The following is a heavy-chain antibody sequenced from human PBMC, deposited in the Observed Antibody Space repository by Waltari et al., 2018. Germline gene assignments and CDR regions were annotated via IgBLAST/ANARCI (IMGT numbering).Heavy chain of an antibody. Sequence: EIQVVESGGDLVHPGRSLRLSCEVSGFTFNPYAMPWVRQRPGKGLEWVSGISWDSDNIAYADSVKGRFTVSRDNAKNSLFLQMNSLRAEDTAFYYCAKDLRRGYSGYDLSPTFDYWGQGTLVTVSS. D-gene: IGHD5-12*01. J-gene: IGHJ4*02. CDR1: GFTFNPYA. CDR2: ISWDSDNI. CDR3: AKDLRRGYSGYDLSPTFDY. V-gene: IGHV3-9*01.